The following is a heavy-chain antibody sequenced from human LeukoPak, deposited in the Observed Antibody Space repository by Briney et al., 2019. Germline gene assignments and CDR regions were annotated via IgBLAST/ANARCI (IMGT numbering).Heavy chain of an antibody. Sequence: GGSLRLSCAASGFTFSSYGMHWVRQAPGKGLEWVAFIRYDGSNKYYADSVKGRFTISRDNSKNTLYLQMNSLRAEDTAVYYCASVSPGIAVGLDYWGQGTLVTVSS. CDR1: GFTFSSYG. CDR2: IRYDGSNK. J-gene: IGHJ4*02. D-gene: IGHD6-19*01. CDR3: ASVSPGIAVGLDY. V-gene: IGHV3-30*02.